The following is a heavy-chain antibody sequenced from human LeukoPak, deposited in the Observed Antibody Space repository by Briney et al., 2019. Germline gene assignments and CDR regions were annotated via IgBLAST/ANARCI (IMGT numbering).Heavy chain of an antibody. CDR2: IRSDGSIT. J-gene: IGHJ4*02. D-gene: IGHD1-26*01. CDR3: ARDGRSGNFDK. Sequence: GGTLRLSCAASGFTFSGYWMHWVRQAPGKGLAWVSVIRSDGSITTYADSVKGRFTISRDTAKNTLYLQMNSLRAEDTAVYYCARDGRSGNFDKWGQGTLVSVSS. V-gene: IGHV3-74*01. CDR1: GFTFSGYW.